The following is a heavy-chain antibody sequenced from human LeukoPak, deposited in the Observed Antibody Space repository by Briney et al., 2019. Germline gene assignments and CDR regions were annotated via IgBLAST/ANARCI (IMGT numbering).Heavy chain of an antibody. J-gene: IGHJ4*02. D-gene: IGHD3-22*01. CDR2: IRSKANTYAT. CDR3: TRQAEFYYDNSGYRV. V-gene: IGHV3-73*01. CDR1: GFTFSGSA. Sequence: PGGSLRLSCAASGFTFSGSAIHWVRQASGKGLEWVGRIRSKANTYATSYAASVKGRFTLSRDDSKNTAYLQMNSLKTEDTAVYYCTRQAEFYYDNSGYRVGGQGTLVTVSP.